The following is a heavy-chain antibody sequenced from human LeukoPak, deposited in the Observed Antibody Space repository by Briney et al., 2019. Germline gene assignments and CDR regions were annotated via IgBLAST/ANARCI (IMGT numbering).Heavy chain of an antibody. CDR1: GYTFTNYY. D-gene: IGHD3-22*01. CDR2: INPNGDST. CDR3: ANPRYDSSGYYYVD. V-gene: IGHV1-46*01. Sequence: ASVKVSCKASGYTFTNYYMHWVRQAPGQGLEWMGIINPNGDSTSYEQRFQGRVTMTRDTSASTAYMELSSLRSEDTAVYYCANPRYDSSGYYYVDWGQGTLVTVSS. J-gene: IGHJ4*02.